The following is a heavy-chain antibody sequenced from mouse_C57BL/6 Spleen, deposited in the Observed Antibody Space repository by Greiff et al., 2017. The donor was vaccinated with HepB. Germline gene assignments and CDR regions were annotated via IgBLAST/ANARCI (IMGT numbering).Heavy chain of an antibody. CDR1: GFTFSSYG. D-gene: IGHD1-1*01. CDR2: ISSGGSYT. J-gene: IGHJ2*01. V-gene: IGHV5-6*01. Sequence: EVQGVESGGDLVKPGGSLKLSCAASGFTFSSYGMSWVRQTPDKRLEWVATISSGGSYTYYPDSVKGRFTISRDNAKNTLYLQMSSLKSEDTAMYYCARGGSSPGYFDYWGQGTTLTVSS. CDR3: ARGGSSPGYFDY.